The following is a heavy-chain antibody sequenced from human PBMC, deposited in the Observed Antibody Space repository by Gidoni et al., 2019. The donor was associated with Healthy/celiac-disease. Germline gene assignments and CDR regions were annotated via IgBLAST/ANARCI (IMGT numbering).Heavy chain of an antibody. J-gene: IGHJ4*02. CDR3: ARLGDYGDYRRFFDY. Sequence: EVQLVQYGAEVTKPGESLKISCKGSGYSFTSYWIGWVRQMPGKGLEWMGIIYPGDSDTRYSPSFQGQVTISSDKSISTAYLQWSSLKASDTAMYYCARLGDYGDYRRFFDYWGQGTLVTVSS. CDR2: IYPGDSDT. D-gene: IGHD4-17*01. CDR1: GYSFTSYW. V-gene: IGHV5-51*01.